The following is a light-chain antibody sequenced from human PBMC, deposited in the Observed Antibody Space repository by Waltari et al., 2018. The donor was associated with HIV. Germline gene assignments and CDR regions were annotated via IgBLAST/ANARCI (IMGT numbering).Light chain of an antibody. V-gene: IGLV1-44*01. CDR2: TDD. CDR3: ATWDDSLDGWL. Sequence: QSVLTQPPSASGTPGQRVTISCSGSSSNIGRNSVSWFQQLPGTAPKLLIYTDDQRPSGVPDRFSGSKSGTSGSLAISGLQSDDEADYYFATWDDSLDGWLFGGGTKLTVL. CDR1: SSNIGRNS. J-gene: IGLJ3*02.